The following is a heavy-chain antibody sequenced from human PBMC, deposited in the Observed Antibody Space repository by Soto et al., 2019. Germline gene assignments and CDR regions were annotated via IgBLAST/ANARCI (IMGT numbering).Heavy chain of an antibody. CDR2: ISYDGSNK. V-gene: IGHV3-30*18. CDR3: AKDLYYDFWSGYYQARYYYGMDV. CDR1: GFTFSSYG. J-gene: IGHJ6*02. Sequence: QVQLVESGGGVVQPGRSLRLSCAASGFTFSSYGMHWVRQAPGKGLEWVAVISYDGSNKYYADSVKGRFTISRDNSKKTLYLQMNSLIAEDTDVYYCAKDLYYDFWSGYYQARYYYGMDVWGQGTTVTVSS. D-gene: IGHD3-3*01.